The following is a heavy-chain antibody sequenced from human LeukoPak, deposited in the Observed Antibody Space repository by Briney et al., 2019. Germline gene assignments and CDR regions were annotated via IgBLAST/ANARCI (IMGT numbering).Heavy chain of an antibody. Sequence: GGSLRLSCAASGFTFSKYAMSWVRQAPGKGLEWVSRISGGSTSTYYADSVKGRFTISRDNSKNTLYLQMNTLRAEDTAVYCCAKQGYSNSVSYFDYWGQGALVSVSS. J-gene: IGHJ4*02. CDR1: GFTFSKYA. V-gene: IGHV3-23*01. D-gene: IGHD6-6*01. CDR3: AKQGYSNSVSYFDY. CDR2: ISGGSTST.